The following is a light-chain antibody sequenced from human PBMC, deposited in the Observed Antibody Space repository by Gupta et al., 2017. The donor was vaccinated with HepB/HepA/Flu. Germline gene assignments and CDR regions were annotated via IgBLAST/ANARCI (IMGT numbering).Light chain of an antibody. CDR3: SAYAGSNNLI. J-gene: IGLJ2*01. Sequence: SALTQPPSASGSPGQSVTISCTGTSSDVGGYNYVSWYQQPPGKAPKLMIYEVFKRPSGVPDRFSGSKAGNTASLTVSGHQAEDESDYYCSAYAGSNNLIFGGGTKLTVL. CDR1: SSDVGGYNY. CDR2: EVF. V-gene: IGLV2-8*01.